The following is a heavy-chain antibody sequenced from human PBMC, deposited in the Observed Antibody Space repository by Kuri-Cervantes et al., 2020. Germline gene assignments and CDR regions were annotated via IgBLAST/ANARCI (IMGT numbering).Heavy chain of an antibody. J-gene: IGHJ4*02. V-gene: IGHV1-2*02. Sequence: GGSLRLSCKASGYTFTGYYMYWVRQAPGQGLEWMGWINPNSGGTNYAQKFQGRVTMTRDTSISTAYMEVSRLRSDDTAVFYCARGKRISLGLPVARSPISFFDYWGPGTVVTVSS. CDR3: ARGKRISLGLPVARSPISFFDY. D-gene: IGHD3-16*02. CDR1: GYTFTGYY. CDR2: INPNSGGT.